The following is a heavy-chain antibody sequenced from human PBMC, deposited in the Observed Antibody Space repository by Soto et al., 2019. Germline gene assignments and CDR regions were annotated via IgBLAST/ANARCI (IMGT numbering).Heavy chain of an antibody. CDR1: GFSLSTTGVG. V-gene: IGHV2-5*02. D-gene: IGHD3-10*01. Sequence: QITLKESGPPLVRPTQTLTLTCTFSGFSLSTTGVGVGWIRQPPGKALEWLALIYWDDDKRYSPSLKSRLTITKATAKNEVILTITTTDPVHTATYYCAQRLSDYGLGRDRANSFDPWGQGTLVTVSS. CDR3: AQRLSDYGLGRDRANSFDP. CDR2: IYWDDDK. J-gene: IGHJ5*02.